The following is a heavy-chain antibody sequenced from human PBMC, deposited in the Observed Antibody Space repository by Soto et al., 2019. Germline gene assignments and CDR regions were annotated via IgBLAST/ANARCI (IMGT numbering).Heavy chain of an antibody. J-gene: IGHJ4*02. CDR3: AREMEYYDSSGYYAFDY. Sequence: PGGSLRLSCAASGFTFSSYSMNWVRQAPGKGLEWVSYISSSSSTIYYADSVKGRFTISRDNAKNSLYLQMNSLRDEDTAVYYCAREMEYYDSSGYYAFDYWGQGTLVTVYS. V-gene: IGHV3-48*02. D-gene: IGHD3-22*01. CDR2: ISSSSSTI. CDR1: GFTFSSYS.